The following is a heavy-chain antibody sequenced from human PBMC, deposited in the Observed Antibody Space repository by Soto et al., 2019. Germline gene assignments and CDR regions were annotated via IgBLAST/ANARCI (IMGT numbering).Heavy chain of an antibody. Sequence: EVQLVESGGGLVQPGGSLRLSCAASGFTFSSYSMNWVRQAPGKGLEWVSYISSSSSTIYYADSVKGRFTISRDNAKNSLYLQMNSLRDEDTAVYYCATDRFYYGKGSYWGDYSYYGMDVWGQGTTVTVSS. CDR2: ISSSSSTI. V-gene: IGHV3-48*02. D-gene: IGHD3-10*01. CDR3: ATDRFYYGKGSYWGDYSYYGMDV. J-gene: IGHJ6*02. CDR1: GFTFSSYS.